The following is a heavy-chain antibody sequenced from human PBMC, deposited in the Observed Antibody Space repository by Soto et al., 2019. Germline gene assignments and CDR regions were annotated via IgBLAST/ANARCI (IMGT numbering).Heavy chain of an antibody. Sequence: PGGSLRLSCAASGFTFGLDWKGWVRQAPGKGLGRVANLKRDESEKYFLESVKGRFTMSRDNAKNSFYLHMNNLRAEDTAVYFCARRGLWGKLTDLWGQGTSVTVSS. CDR2: LKRDESEK. D-gene: IGHD7-27*01. J-gene: IGHJ4*02. V-gene: IGHV3-7*01. CDR1: GFTFGLDW. CDR3: ARRGLWGKLTDL.